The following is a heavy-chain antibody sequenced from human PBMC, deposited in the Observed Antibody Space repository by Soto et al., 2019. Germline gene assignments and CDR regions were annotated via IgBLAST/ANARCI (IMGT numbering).Heavy chain of an antibody. D-gene: IGHD2-15*01. CDR2: IYYSGTS. J-gene: IGHJ1*01. CDR3: TRHAIGVVVPAAIRN. Sequence: SETLSLTCAVSGGSISSSSYYWDWIRQPPGKGLEWIGTIYYSGTSNYNPSLRGRVTIVVDTSKNEFSLRLTSATAADTAVYYCTRHAIGVVVPAAIRNWGQGSLVTVSS. CDR1: GGSISSSSYY. V-gene: IGHV4-39*01.